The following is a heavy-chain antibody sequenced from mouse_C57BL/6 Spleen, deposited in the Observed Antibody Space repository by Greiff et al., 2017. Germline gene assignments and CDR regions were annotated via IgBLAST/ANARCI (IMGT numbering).Heavy chain of an antibody. J-gene: IGHJ3*01. CDR1: GYSITSGYY. Sequence: ESGPGLVKPSQSLSLTCSVTGYSITSGYYWNWIRQFPGNKLEWMGYISYDGSNNYNPSLKNRISITLDTSKNQLFLKLNAVTTEDTATYYCARVYDGYYGFAYWGQGTLVTVSA. CDR2: ISYDGSN. V-gene: IGHV3-6*01. D-gene: IGHD2-3*01. CDR3: ARVYDGYYGFAY.